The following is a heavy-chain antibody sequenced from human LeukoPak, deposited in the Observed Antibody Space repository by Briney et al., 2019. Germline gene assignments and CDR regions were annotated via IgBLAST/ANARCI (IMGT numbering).Heavy chain of an antibody. D-gene: IGHD2-2*01. J-gene: IGHJ4*02. V-gene: IGHV3-30*02. CDR2: IRYDGSNK. CDR3: AKDNVGYCSSTSCFYFDY. Sequence: PGGSLRLSCAASGFTFSSYGMHWVRQAPGKGLEWVAFIRYDGSNKYYADSVKGRFTISRDNSKNTLYLQMNSLRAEDTAVYYCAKDNVGYCSSTSCFYFDYWGQGTLVTVSS. CDR1: GFTFSSYG.